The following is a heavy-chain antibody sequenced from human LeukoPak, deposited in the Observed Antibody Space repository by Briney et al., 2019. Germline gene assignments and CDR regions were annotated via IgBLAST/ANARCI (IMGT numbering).Heavy chain of an antibody. CDR2: IGGSSGKI. D-gene: IGHD3-10*01. CDR3: AKGSVDTSYIDY. CDR1: GFTFSSYA. V-gene: IGHV3-23*01. J-gene: IGHJ4*02. Sequence: PGGSLRLSCAASGFTFSSYAMTWVRQAPGKGLEWVSGIGGSSGKIFYADSVKGPFTISRDNSKNTLYLQMNRLRVEDTALYYCAKGSVDTSYIDYWGQGALVTVSS.